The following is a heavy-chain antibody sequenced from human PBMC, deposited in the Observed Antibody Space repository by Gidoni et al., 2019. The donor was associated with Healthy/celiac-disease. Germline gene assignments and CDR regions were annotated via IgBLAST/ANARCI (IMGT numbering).Heavy chain of an antibody. CDR2: IYTSGST. D-gene: IGHD5-12*01. CDR3: ARSQLAGGYDLHGMDV. V-gene: IGHV4-4*07. J-gene: IGHJ6*02. CDR1: GGSISSYY. Sequence: QVQLQESGPGLVKPSETLSLTCTVSGGSISSYYWSWIRQPAGKGLEWIGRIYTSGSTNYNPSLKSRVTMSVDTSKNQFSLKLSSVTAADTAVYYCARSQLAGGYDLHGMDVWGQGTTVTVSS.